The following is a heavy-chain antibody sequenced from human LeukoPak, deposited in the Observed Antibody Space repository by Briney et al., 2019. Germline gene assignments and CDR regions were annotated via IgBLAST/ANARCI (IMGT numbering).Heavy chain of an antibody. CDR3: ARSRTDSRAFDI. Sequence: SVKVSCKASGGTFSSYAISWVRQAPGQGLEWMGGIIPIFGTANYAQKFQGRVTITADESTSTAYMELSSLRSGDTAVYYCARSRTDSRAFDIWGQGTMVTVSS. CDR2: IIPIFGTA. J-gene: IGHJ3*02. CDR1: GGTFSSYA. V-gene: IGHV1-69*01. D-gene: IGHD4-11*01.